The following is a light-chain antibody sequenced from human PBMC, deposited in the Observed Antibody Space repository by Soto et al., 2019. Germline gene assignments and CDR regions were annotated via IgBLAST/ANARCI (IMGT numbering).Light chain of an antibody. Sequence: EIVLTQSPATLSLSPGERATLSCRASQSVSSYLAWYQQKPGQAPRLLIYDASNRATGIPARFSGSGSGTXXXXXXXSXEXXDFAVYXCQQRSNWPLTFGGGTKVEIK. CDR2: DAS. CDR3: QQRSNWPLT. V-gene: IGKV3-11*01. J-gene: IGKJ4*01. CDR1: QSVSSY.